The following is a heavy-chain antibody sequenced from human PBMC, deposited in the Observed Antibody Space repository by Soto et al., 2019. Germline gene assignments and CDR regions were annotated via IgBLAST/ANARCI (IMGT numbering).Heavy chain of an antibody. V-gene: IGHV3-23*01. CDR3: AKSPGMYYYDSSGYYHYDY. CDR2: ISGSGVSK. J-gene: IGHJ4*02. CDR1: GFTFSSYA. Sequence: EVQLLESGGGLAQPGGSLRLSCAASGFTFSSYAMSWVRQAPGKGLEGGSAISGSGVSKYYADSVKGRFTISRDNSKNTLYLQMNSLRAEDTAVYYCAKSPGMYYYDSSGYYHYDYWGQGTLVTVSS. D-gene: IGHD3-22*01.